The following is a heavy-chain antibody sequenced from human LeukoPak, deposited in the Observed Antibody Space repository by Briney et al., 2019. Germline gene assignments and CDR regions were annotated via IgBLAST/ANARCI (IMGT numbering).Heavy chain of an antibody. CDR1: GFTFSSYS. CDR2: ISSSSSTI. J-gene: IGHJ6*02. CDR3: ARGDCSSTSCYYYYGMDV. D-gene: IGHD2-2*01. V-gene: IGHV3-48*01. Sequence: PGGSLRLSCAASGFTFSSYSMNWVRQAPGKGLEWVSYISSSSSTIYYADSVKGRFTISRDNAKNSLYLQMNSLRSEDTAVYYCARGDCSSTSCYYYYGMDVWGQGTTVTVSS.